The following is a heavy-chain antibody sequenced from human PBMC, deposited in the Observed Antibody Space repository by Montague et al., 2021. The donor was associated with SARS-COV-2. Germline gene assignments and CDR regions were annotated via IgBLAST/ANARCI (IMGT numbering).Heavy chain of an antibody. D-gene: IGHD3-10*01. CDR3: ARESGSGSYLVY. CDR2: IYYSGST. Sequence: SETLSLTCTVSGGSISSSSYYWGWIRQPPGKGLEWIGSIYYSGSTYYNPSLKSRVTISVDTSKNQFSLKLSSVTAADTAVYYCARESGSGSYLVYWGQGTLDTVSS. J-gene: IGHJ4*02. V-gene: IGHV4-39*01. CDR1: GGSISSSSYY.